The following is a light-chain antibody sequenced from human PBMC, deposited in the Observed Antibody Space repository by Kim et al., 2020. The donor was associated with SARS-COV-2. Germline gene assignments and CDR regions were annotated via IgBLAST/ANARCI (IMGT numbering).Light chain of an antibody. CDR1: QSVSSSY. Sequence: EIVLTQSPGTLSLSPGERATLSCRASQSVSSSYLAWYQQKPRQAPRLLTYGASSRATGIPDRFSGSESGTDVARTISRLVSEDFAEYYNHLYGISPRTFGQGTKVEIK. CDR2: GAS. V-gene: IGKV3-20*01. CDR3: HLYGISPRT. J-gene: IGKJ1*01.